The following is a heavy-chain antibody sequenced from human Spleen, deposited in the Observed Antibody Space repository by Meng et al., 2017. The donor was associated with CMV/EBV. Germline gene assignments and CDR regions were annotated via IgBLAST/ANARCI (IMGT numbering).Heavy chain of an antibody. CDR1: GGSISSYY. CDR3: ARESSDSWDQKIDH. CDR2: IYAGGTT. Sequence: ETLSLTCTVSGGSISSYYWSWIRQPPGKGLEWVSVIYAGGTTYFADSVKGRFTISRDKSKNTVFLQMKSLRAEDTAVYYCARESSDSWDQKIDHWGQGTLVTVSS. J-gene: IGHJ4*02. D-gene: IGHD6-25*01. V-gene: IGHV3-53*05.